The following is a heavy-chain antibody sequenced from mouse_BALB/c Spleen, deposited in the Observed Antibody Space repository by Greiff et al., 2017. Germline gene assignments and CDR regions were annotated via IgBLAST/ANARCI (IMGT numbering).Heavy chain of an antibody. V-gene: IGHV1S22*01. J-gene: IGHJ4*01. CDR2: IYPGSGST. D-gene: IGHD2-12*01. CDR3: TRTTTGAMDY. CDR1: GYTFTSYW. Sequence: LQQPGSELVRPGASVKLSCKASGYTFTSYWMHWVKQRPGQGLEWIGNIYPGSGSTNYDEKFKSKTTLTVDTSSSTAYMQLSSLTSEDSAVYYCTRTTTGAMDYWGQGTSVTVSS.